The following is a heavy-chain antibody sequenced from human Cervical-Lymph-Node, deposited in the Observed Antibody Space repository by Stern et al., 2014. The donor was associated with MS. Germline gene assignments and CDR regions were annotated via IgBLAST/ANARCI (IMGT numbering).Heavy chain of an antibody. CDR3: ARGSRGMDV. Sequence: VQLVQSGGGVVQPGRSLRVSCAGSGFTFSSYPIYWVRQAPGKGLEWVSVIPYDGSKTYYGDSVKGRFTLSRDNSKNTVFLQMNSLTTEDTAVYYCARGSRGMDVWGQGTTVTVSS. J-gene: IGHJ6*02. CDR1: GFTFSSYP. V-gene: IGHV3-30-3*01. CDR2: IPYDGSKT.